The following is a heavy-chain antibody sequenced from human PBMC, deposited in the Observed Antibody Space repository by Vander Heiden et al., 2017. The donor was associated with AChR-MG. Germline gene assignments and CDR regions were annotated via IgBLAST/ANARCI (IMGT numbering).Heavy chain of an antibody. CDR2: IDPTDSDI. CDR3: ARLIYGDYAIDH. J-gene: IGHJ4*02. CDR1: GYTFLTFW. Sequence: EVRLVQSGAEVKNTGASLKLSCSSSGYTFLTFWIGWVRQRPGGGLEWLGIIDPTDSDIRYSPAFEGQVTISVDKSISTSYLQWNSLKASHTAMYYCARLIYGDYAIDHWGQGTLVTVSS. V-gene: IGHV5-51*01. D-gene: IGHD2-21*02.